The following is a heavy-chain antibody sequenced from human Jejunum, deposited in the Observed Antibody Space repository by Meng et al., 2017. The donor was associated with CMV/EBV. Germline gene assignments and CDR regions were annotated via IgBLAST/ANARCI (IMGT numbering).Heavy chain of an antibody. CDR1: GFTFSSSW. CDR3: ARVRGGLSSTWYFFDY. J-gene: IGHJ4*02. Sequence: SGFTFSSSWMSWVRQAPGKGLEWVANIKQDESEKYYVDSVKGRFTISRDNTKNSLYLQMNDLRAEDTAVYYCARVRGGLSSTWYFFDYWGQGTLVTVS. V-gene: IGHV3-7*01. D-gene: IGHD6-13*01. CDR2: IKQDESEK.